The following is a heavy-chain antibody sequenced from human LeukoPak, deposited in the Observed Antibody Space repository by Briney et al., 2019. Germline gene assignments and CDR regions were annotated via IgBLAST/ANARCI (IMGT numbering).Heavy chain of an antibody. CDR2: ISYDGSNK. Sequence: GGSLRLSCAASGFTFSSYAMHWVRQAPGKGLEWVAVISYDGSNKYYADSVKGRFTISRGNAKNSVYLQMSSLRAEDTAVYYCARDIKGQYQDAFDIWGQGTMVTVSS. V-gene: IGHV3-30*04. D-gene: IGHD2-2*01. J-gene: IGHJ3*02. CDR3: ARDIKGQYQDAFDI. CDR1: GFTFSSYA.